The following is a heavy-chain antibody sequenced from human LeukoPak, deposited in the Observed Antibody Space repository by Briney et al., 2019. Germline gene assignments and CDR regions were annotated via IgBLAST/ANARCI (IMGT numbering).Heavy chain of an antibody. J-gene: IGHJ5*02. CDR1: GYTFTSYG. V-gene: IGHV1-18*01. Sequence: ASVKVSCKASGYTFTSYGISWMRQAPGQGLEWMGRISAYNGNTNYAQKLQGRVTMTTDTSTSTAYMELRSLRSDDTAVYYCAREEGYSGYDSNWFDPWGQGTLVTVSS. D-gene: IGHD5-12*01. CDR2: ISAYNGNT. CDR3: AREEGYSGYDSNWFDP.